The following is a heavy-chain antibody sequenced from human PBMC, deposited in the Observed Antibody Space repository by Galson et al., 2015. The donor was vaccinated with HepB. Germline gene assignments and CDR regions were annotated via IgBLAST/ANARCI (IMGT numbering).Heavy chain of an antibody. CDR2: TYYRSKWYN. CDR3: ASSIGSKKDPSGMDV. D-gene: IGHD3-3*02. J-gene: IGHJ6*02. Sequence: CAISGDSVSSNSAAWNWIRQSPSRGLEWLGRTYYRSKWYNDHAVSVKSRITINPDTSKNQFSLQLNSVTPEDTAVYYCASSIGSKKDPSGMDVWGQGTTITVSS. V-gene: IGHV6-1*01. CDR1: GDSVSSNSAA.